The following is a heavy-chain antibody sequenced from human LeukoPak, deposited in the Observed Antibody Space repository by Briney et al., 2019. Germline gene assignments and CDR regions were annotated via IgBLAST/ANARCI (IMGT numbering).Heavy chain of an antibody. D-gene: IGHD3-10*01. CDR1: GFNFEDYG. Sequence: GGSLRLSCVASGFNFEDYGMDWVRQVPGKGLEWGSGLSWDSSNVAYADSVKGRFTISRDNAKNSLYLQMNSLTVEDTAMYYCAKDILWVDYYGSGTYHDYGGEGTLVTVSS. CDR3: AKDILWVDYYGSGTYHDY. V-gene: IGHV3-9*01. J-gene: IGHJ4*02. CDR2: LSWDSSNV.